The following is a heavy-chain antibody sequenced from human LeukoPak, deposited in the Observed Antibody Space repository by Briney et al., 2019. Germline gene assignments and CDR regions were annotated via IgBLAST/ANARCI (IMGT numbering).Heavy chain of an antibody. CDR1: GGSMSSSSYY. J-gene: IGHJ4*02. D-gene: IGHD4-17*01. CDR3: ARLPTVTFFDY. CDR2: IYYSGST. V-gene: IGHV4-39*01. Sequence: SETLSLTCTVSGGSMSSSSYYWGWIRQPPGKGLEWIGSIYYSGSTYYNPSLKSRVTISVDTSKNQFSLKLSSVTAADTAVYYCARLPTVTFFDYWGQGTLVTVSS.